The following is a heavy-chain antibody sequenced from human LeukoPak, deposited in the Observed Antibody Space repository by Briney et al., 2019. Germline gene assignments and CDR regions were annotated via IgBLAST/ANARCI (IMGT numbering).Heavy chain of an antibody. J-gene: IGHJ4*02. V-gene: IGHV1-2*02. CDR1: GYSFTGHY. CDR2: INPKSGGT. CDR3: AVNRLSIDRLYNY. D-gene: IGHD1-14*01. Sequence: HRASVKVSCKASGYSFTGHYMHWVRQAPGQGLEWMGWINPKSGGTNYAQKFQGRVTMTRDTSISTAYMDMSSLRSDDTAVYYCAVNRLSIDRLYNYWGQETLVTVSS.